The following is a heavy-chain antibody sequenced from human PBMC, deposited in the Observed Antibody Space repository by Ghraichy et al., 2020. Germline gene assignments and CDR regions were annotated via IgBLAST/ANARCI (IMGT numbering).Heavy chain of an antibody. CDR2: IYYSGST. V-gene: IGHV4-39*01. J-gene: IGHJ4*02. CDR1: GDSINSSNYS. Sequence: SETLSLTCTVSGDSINSSNYSWGWIRQPPEKGLEWIGSIYYSGSTYYNPSLKSRVTISVDTSKNQFSLKLSSVTAADTAVYYCARHRRYNYGPFDYWGQGTLVTVSS. CDR3: ARHRRYNYGPFDY. D-gene: IGHD5-18*01.